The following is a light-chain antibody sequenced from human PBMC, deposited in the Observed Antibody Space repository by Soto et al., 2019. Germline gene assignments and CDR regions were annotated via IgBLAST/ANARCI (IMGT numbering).Light chain of an antibody. CDR2: EVS. CDR3: SSYTSGRTWV. J-gene: IGLJ3*02. Sequence: QSVLTQPASVSGSPGQSITISFTGTSRDVGAYNDVSWYQQHPGKAPKPMIYEVSNRPSGVSNRFSGSKSGNTASLTISGLQAEDEGDYYCSSYTSGRTWVFGGGTKVTVL. CDR1: SRDVGAYND. V-gene: IGLV2-14*01.